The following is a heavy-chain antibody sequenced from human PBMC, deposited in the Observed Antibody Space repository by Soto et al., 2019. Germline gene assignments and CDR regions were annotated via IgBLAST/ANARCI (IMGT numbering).Heavy chain of an antibody. J-gene: IGHJ4*02. Sequence: QVQLVESGGGVVQPGRSLRLSCAASGFTFSTYTLHWVRQAPGKGLEWVAVISYDGNYEYYADSVKGRFTISSDNSKNMLFLQMISVRADDSAVYYCARASVAATWGYYFDYWGQGALVTVSS. CDR3: ARASVAATWGYYFDY. D-gene: IGHD6-19*01. CDR2: ISYDGNYE. CDR1: GFTFSTYT. V-gene: IGHV3-30-3*01.